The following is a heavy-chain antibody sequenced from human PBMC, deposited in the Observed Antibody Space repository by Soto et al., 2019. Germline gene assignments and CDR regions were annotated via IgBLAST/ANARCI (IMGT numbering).Heavy chain of an antibody. V-gene: IGHV4-30-2*01. J-gene: IGHJ4*02. Sequence: QLQLQESGSGLVKPSQTLSLTCTVSGGSIRTGGYSWSWIRQPPGKGLEWIGNTYHSGNPYYNPSPTTRVTISVDGSTTQFSLKASSVTAADTAVYYCAREDYGDYGGYFDYWGQGSLVTVSS. CDR3: AREDYGDYGGYFDY. D-gene: IGHD4-17*01. CDR1: GGSIRTGGYS. CDR2: TYHSGNP.